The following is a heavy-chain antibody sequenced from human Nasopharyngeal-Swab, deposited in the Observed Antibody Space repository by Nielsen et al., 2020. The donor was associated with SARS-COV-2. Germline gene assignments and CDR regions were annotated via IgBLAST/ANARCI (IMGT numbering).Heavy chain of an antibody. D-gene: IGHD2-2*03. CDR3: ARMMAGYDGYLQN. CDR2: ISVYNGNT. V-gene: IGHV1-18*01. J-gene: IGHJ1*01. Sequence: ASVKVSCKASGYTFANYGVSWVRQAPGQGLEWMGWISVYNGNTGYAQNFQGRVTMTTDTSTNTGYLELRSLRSDDTAVYYCARMMAGYDGYLQNWGQGTLVTVSS. CDR1: GYTFANYG.